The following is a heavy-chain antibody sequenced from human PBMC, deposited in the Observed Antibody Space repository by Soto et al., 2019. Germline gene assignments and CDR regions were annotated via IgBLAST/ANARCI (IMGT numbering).Heavy chain of an antibody. J-gene: IGHJ4*02. Sequence: GGSLRLSCAASGFTFSGSAVHWVRQASGKGLEWVGRIRSKANNYATTYGAPVKGRFTISRDDSKNTAYLQMNSLKTEDTAVYFCSSPSRASCSGGDCYDYWGRGTLVTVSS. CDR3: SSPSRASCSGGDCYDY. D-gene: IGHD2-15*01. V-gene: IGHV3-73*01. CDR1: GFTFSGSA. CDR2: IRSKANNYAT.